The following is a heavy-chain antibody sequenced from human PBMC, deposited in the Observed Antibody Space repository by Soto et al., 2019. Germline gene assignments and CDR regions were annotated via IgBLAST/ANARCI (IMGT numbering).Heavy chain of an antibody. J-gene: IGHJ6*02. V-gene: IGHV3-23*01. Sequence: GGSLRLSCAASGFTFSNYAMSWVRQAPGKGLEWVSVISDSGDSTYYADSVKGRFTISRDNPKNTLYLQMNSLRTEDTALYYCAKCWSEYYYYGMDVWGQGTTVTVSS. CDR1: GFTFSNYA. CDR2: ISDSGDST. CDR3: AKCWSEYYYYGMDV. D-gene: IGHD6-13*01.